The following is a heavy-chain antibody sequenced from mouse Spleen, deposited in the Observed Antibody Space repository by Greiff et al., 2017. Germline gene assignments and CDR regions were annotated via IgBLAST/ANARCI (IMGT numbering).Heavy chain of an antibody. CDR2: INSNGGST. CDR3: ARDRELRPFAY. CDR1: GFTFSSYG. Sequence: EVKVVESGGGLVQPGGSLKLSCAASGFTFSSYGMSWVRQTPDKRLELVATINSNGGSTYYPDSVKGRFTISRDNAKNTLYLQMSSLKSEDTAMYYCARDRELRPFAYWGQGTLVTVSA. V-gene: IGHV5-6-3*01. D-gene: IGHD1-1*01. J-gene: IGHJ3*01.